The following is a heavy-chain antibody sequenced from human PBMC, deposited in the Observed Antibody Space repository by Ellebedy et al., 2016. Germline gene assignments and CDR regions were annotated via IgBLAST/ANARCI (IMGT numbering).Heavy chain of an antibody. J-gene: IGHJ6*02. V-gene: IGHV1-2*04. D-gene: IGHD6-13*01. CDR2: INPNSGGT. CDR3: ARGAVAAAFTYYYGMDV. CDR1: GYTFTGYY. Sequence: ASVKVSXXASGYTFTGYYMHWVRQAPGQGLEWMGWINPNSGGTNYAQKFQGWVTMTRDTSISTAYMELSRLRSDDTAVYYCARGAVAAAFTYYYGMDVWGQGTTVTVSS.